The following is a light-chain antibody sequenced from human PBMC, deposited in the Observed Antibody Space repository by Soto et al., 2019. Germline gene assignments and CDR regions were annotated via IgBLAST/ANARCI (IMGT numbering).Light chain of an antibody. V-gene: IGKV4-1*01. CDR3: QQYYTTPWT. Sequence: ILMTQSPDSLAVSLGERATINCKSSQSVLYSSNNKNYLAWYQQKPGQPPKALIYWASTRESGVPDRFSGSGSGTDFTLTISSLQAEDVAVYYCQQYYTTPWTFGQGTKVDI. J-gene: IGKJ1*01. CDR2: WAS. CDR1: QSVLYSSNNKNY.